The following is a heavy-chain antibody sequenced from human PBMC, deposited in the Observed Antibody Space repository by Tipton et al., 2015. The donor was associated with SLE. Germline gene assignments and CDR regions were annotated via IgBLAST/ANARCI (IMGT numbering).Heavy chain of an antibody. CDR2: IYGGGNT. V-gene: IGHV3-53*04. Sequence: VQLVQSGGGLVQPGGSLRLSCAASGFTVSRNYMTWVRQAPGKGLEWASVIYGGGNTYYADSVESRFTISRDNSQNTMYLQMNSLRAEDTAVYYCATLFSDSNTWFEYFQFWSQCSLVTVTS. CDR3: ATLFSDSNTWFEYFQF. J-gene: IGHJ1*01. CDR1: GFTVSRNY. D-gene: IGHD3-10*01.